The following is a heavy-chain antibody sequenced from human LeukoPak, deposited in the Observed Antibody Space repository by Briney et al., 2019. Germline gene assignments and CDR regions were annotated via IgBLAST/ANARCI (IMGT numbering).Heavy chain of an antibody. CDR1: GGSVSSSSYY. V-gene: IGHV4-39*07. CDR3: ARGYSYGYVDY. D-gene: IGHD5-18*01. J-gene: IGHJ4*02. Sequence: SETLSLTCTVSGGSVSSSSYYWGWLRQPPGKGLEWIGSIYYSGSTYYNPSLKSRVTISVDTSKNQFSLKLSSVTAADTAVYYCARGYSYGYVDYWGQGTLVTVSS. CDR2: IYYSGST.